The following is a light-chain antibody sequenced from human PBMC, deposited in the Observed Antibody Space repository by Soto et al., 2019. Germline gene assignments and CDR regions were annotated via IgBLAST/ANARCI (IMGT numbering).Light chain of an antibody. Sequence: QSVLTQPPSASGAPGQRVTISCSGSNSNIGTTTVNWYQHVPGAAPKLLIYSSSQRPSGVPDRFSGSRSGSSASLAISGLQSEDEADYYCVAWDDSLNAVVFGGGTKLTVL. CDR3: VAWDDSLNAVV. V-gene: IGLV1-44*01. J-gene: IGLJ2*01. CDR2: SSS. CDR1: NSNIGTTT.